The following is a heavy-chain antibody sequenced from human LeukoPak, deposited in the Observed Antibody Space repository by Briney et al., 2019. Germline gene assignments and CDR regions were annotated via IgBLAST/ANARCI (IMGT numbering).Heavy chain of an antibody. CDR2: ISSSSSYI. D-gene: IGHD2-2*01. Sequence: GGSLRLSCAASGFTFSSYSMNWVRQAPGKGLEWVSSISSSSSYIYYADSVKGRFTISRDNAKNSLYLQMNSLRAEDTAVYYCASDALGDIVVVPAAIDYWGQGTLVTVSS. CDR1: GFTFSSYS. J-gene: IGHJ4*02. CDR3: ASDALGDIVVVPAAIDY. V-gene: IGHV3-21*01.